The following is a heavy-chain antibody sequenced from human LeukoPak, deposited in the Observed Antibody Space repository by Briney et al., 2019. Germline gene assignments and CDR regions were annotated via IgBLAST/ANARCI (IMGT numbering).Heavy chain of an antibody. CDR2: ISGYNGNT. Sequence: ASVKVPCKASGYTFTSYGISWVRQAPGQGLEWMGWISGYNGNTKYAHKVQGRVTMTTDTSTGTAYMELRSLRSDDTAVYYCARAYSYVSTYYYGMEVWAQGTTVTVSS. J-gene: IGHJ6*02. D-gene: IGHD3-16*01. CDR1: GYTFTSYG. CDR3: ARAYSYVSTYYYGMEV. V-gene: IGHV1-18*01.